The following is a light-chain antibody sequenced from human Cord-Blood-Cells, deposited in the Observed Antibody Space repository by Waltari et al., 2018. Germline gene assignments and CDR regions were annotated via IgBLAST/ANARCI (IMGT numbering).Light chain of an antibody. Sequence: QSALTQPAPVSGSPGQSIPIPCTGTSRDVGGFNFVSWYQQHPGKAPKLMIYDVSNRPSGVSNRFSGSKSGNTASLTISGLQAEDEADYYCSSYTSSSTWVFGGGTKLTVL. J-gene: IGLJ3*02. CDR1: SRDVGGFNF. CDR3: SSYTSSSTWV. CDR2: DVS. V-gene: IGLV2-14*01.